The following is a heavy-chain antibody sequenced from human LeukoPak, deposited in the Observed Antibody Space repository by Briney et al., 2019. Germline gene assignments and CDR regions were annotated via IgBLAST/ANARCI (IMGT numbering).Heavy chain of an antibody. CDR3: ARSLVVPAACDY. J-gene: IGHJ4*02. V-gene: IGHV3-74*01. CDR2: IDSDGSST. CDR1: GFTFSSHW. D-gene: IGHD2-2*01. Sequence: GGSLRLPCVASGFTFSSHWMYWVRQAPGKGLVWVSRIDSDGSSTNYADSVKGRFTISRDNAKNTLYMQMSSLRAEDTAVYYCARSLVVPAACDYWGQGTLVTVSS.